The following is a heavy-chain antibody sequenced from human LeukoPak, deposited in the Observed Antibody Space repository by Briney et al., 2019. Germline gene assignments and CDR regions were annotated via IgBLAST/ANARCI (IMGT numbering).Heavy chain of an antibody. D-gene: IGHD5-24*01. CDR2: INPRGGST. CDR3: AREKGVEMATMDFDY. J-gene: IGHJ4*02. Sequence: ASVKVSCKASGYTFTSYYMHWVRHAPGQGLEWMGIINPRGGSTSYAQKVPGRGTITSDTSTSTVYMELSSLRSEDTAVYYCAREKGVEMATMDFDYWGQGTLVTVSS. CDR1: GYTFTSYY. V-gene: IGHV1-46*01.